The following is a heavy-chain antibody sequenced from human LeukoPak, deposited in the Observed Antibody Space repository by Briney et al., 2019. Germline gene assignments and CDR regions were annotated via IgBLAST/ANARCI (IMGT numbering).Heavy chain of an antibody. V-gene: IGHV4-59*08. CDR3: ARLDFYDSSGYSYFDY. J-gene: IGHJ4*02. CDR2: IYYSGST. D-gene: IGHD3-22*01. CDR1: GGSISSYY. Sequence: SETLSLTCTVSGGSISSYYWSWIRQPPGKGLEWIGYIYYSGSTNYNPSLKSRVTISVDTSKNQFSLKLSSVTAADTAVYYCARLDFYDSSGYSYFDYWGQGTLVTVSS.